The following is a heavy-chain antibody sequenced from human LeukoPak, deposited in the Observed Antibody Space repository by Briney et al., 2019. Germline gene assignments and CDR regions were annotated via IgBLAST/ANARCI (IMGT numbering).Heavy chain of an antibody. D-gene: IGHD3-22*01. CDR1: GGSISSYY. V-gene: IGHV4-59*08. J-gene: IGHJ4*02. CDR3: ARLQRVGNSGYYFDY. Sequence: IPSETLSLTCTVSGGSISSYYWSWIRKPPGKGLEWIGYIYYSGSTNYNPSLKSRVTISVDTSKNQFSLKLSSVTAADTAVYYCARLQRVGNSGYYFDYWGQGTLVTVSS. CDR2: IYYSGST.